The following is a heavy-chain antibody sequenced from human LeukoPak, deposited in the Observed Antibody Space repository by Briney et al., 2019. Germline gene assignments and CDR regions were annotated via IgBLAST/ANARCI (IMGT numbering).Heavy chain of an antibody. D-gene: IGHD1-26*01. J-gene: IGHJ6*03. CDR1: GLTFTRDW. V-gene: IGHV3-7*01. CDR3: ARDEWELLLYYYYMDV. Sequence: GGSLRLSCAASGLTFTRDWMGWVRQAPGKGLEWVANIRQDGGETYYVDSVKGRFTISRDNAKNPLYLQMNSLRAEDTAVYFCARDEWELLLYYYYMDVWGKGTTVTVSS. CDR2: IRQDGGET.